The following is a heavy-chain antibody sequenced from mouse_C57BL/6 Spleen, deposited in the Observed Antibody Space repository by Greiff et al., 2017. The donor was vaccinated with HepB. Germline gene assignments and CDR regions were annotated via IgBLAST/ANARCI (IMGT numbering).Heavy chain of an antibody. CDR2: IWSGGST. Sequence: QVTLKESGPGLVQPSQSLSITCTVSGFSLTSYGVHWVRQPPGKGLEWLGVIWSGGSTDYNAAFISRLSISKDNSKSQVFFKMNSLQADDTAIYYCAKDSGRETWFAYWGQGTLVTVSA. CDR3: AKDSGRETWFAY. V-gene: IGHV2-4*01. CDR1: GFSLTSYG. J-gene: IGHJ3*01.